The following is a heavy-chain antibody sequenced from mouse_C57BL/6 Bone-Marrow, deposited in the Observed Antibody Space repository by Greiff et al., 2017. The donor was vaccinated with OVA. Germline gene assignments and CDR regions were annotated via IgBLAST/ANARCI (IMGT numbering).Heavy chain of an antibody. D-gene: IGHD2-3*01. V-gene: IGHV1-50*01. CDR3: ARTDGCFDY. CDR1: GYTFTSYW. J-gene: IGHJ2*01. CDR2: IDPSDSYT. Sequence: QVQLKQPGAELVKPGASVKLSCKASGYTFTSYWMQWVKQRPGQGLEWIGEIDPSDSYTNYNQKFKGKATLTVDTSSSTAYMQLSSLTSEDSAVYYCARTDGCFDYWGQGTTLTVSA.